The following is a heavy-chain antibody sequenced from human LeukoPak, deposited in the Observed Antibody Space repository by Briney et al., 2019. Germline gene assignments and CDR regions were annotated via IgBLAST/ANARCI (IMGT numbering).Heavy chain of an antibody. J-gene: IGHJ4*02. D-gene: IGHD3-16*02. V-gene: IGHV1-69*13. Sequence: SLKVSSTASGVTFSSYAISWVRQAPGQGVEWMGGIFPIFGTANYAQKFQGRVTITADESTSTAYMELNSLRSEDTAVYYCARTSYDYVWGSYRLCDQGGQETRVTVS. CDR2: IFPIFGTA. CDR3: ARTSYDYVWGSYRLCDQ. CDR1: GVTFSSYA.